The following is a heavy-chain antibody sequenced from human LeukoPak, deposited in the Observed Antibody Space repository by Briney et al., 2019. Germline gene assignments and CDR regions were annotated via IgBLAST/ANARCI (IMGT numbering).Heavy chain of an antibody. CDR1: GYTFTGYY. CDR3: ARGDDYSNYELDY. CDR2: INPNSGGT. D-gene: IGHD4-11*01. V-gene: IGHV1-2*02. Sequence: ASVKVSCKASGYTFTGYYMHWVRQAPGQGLEWMGWINPNSGGTNYAQKFQGRVTMTRDTSISTAYMELSRLRSDDTAVYYCARGDDYSNYELDYWGQGTLVTVSS. J-gene: IGHJ4*02.